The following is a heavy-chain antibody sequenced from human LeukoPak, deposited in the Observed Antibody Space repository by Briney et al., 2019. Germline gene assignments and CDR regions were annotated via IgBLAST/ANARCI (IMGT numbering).Heavy chain of an antibody. CDR2: ISSSSSYI. CDR3: ARDDVTGTTDY. CDR1: GFNVTHKY. Sequence: GGSLRLSCAVSGFNVTHKYMNWVRQAPGKGLEWVSSISSSSSYIYYADSVKGRFTISRDNAKNSLYLQMNSLRAEDTAVYYCARDDVTGTTDYWGQGTLVTASS. J-gene: IGHJ4*02. V-gene: IGHV3-21*01. D-gene: IGHD1-20*01.